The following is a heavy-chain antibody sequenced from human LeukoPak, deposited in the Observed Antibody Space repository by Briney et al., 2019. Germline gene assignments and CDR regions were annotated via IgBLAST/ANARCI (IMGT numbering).Heavy chain of an antibody. CDR2: IYYSGNT. D-gene: IGHD3-22*01. V-gene: IGHV4-39*07. CDR1: GGSITSSSYY. CDR3: ARLIHPSFIYDSSGYYDDGDY. J-gene: IGHJ4*02. Sequence: SETLSLTCTVSGGSITSSSYYWGWIRQPPGKGLEWIGSIYYSGNTYYNPSLKSRVTISVDTSKNQFSLRLSSVTAADTAVYYCARLIHPSFIYDSSGYYDDGDYWGQGTLVTVSS.